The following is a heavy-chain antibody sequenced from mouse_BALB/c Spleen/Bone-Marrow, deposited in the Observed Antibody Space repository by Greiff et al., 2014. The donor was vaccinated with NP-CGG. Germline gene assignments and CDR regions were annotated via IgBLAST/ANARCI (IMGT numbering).Heavy chain of an antibody. V-gene: IGHV1-18*01. CDR2: IYPYNGGT. D-gene: IGHD1-1*01. Sequence: VQLKESGPELVKPGTSMKISCKASGYSFTGYTMNWGKQSHGKNLEWIGLIYPYNGGTTYNQKFKGKATFTIDKASSTAYMELLSLTSEDSAVYYCARSDYYGSSYEAWFTYWGQGTLVTVSA. J-gene: IGHJ3*01. CDR1: GYSFTGYT. CDR3: ARSDYYGSSYEAWFTY.